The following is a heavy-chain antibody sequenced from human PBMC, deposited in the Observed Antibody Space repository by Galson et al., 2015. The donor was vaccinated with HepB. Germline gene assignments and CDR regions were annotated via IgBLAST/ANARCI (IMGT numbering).Heavy chain of an antibody. CDR3: ATNIDYKFDY. CDR1: GFNFITYW. D-gene: IGHD4-11*01. J-gene: IGHJ4*02. Sequence: SLRLSCAASGFNFITYWMTWVRQAPGKGLEWVANINQHGSEQYYVDSVKGRFTISRDNAKDSVYLQMNSLRAEDTAVYYCATNIDYKFDYWGQGTLVTVSS. V-gene: IGHV3-7*03. CDR2: INQHGSEQ.